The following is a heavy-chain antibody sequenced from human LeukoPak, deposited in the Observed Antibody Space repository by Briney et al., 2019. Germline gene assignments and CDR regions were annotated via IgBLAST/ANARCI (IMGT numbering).Heavy chain of an antibody. D-gene: IGHD7-27*01. CDR1: GGSVSDYY. V-gene: IGHV4-59*02. Sequence: SETLSLTCTISGGSVSDYYWSWIRQSPGKGLEWIGYIYHTGSTCYRPSRKSRVTISADTSQNQFSLKLSSVTAADTAVYYCASRKLGNDYWGQGTLVTVSS. CDR2: IYHTGST. CDR3: ASRKLGNDY. J-gene: IGHJ4*02.